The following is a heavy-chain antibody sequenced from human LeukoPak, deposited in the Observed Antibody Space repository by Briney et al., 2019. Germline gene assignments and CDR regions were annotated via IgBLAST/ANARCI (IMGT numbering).Heavy chain of an antibody. J-gene: IGHJ4*02. V-gene: IGHV3-23*01. D-gene: IGHD1-26*01. CDR2: ISGSGGST. CDR3: AKDRLVGAILLPDY. CDR1: AFTFRSYA. Sequence: GGSLRLSCAASAFTFRSYAMSWVRQAGGKGLEWVSAISGSGGSTYYADSVKGRFTISRDNSKNTLYLQMNSLRAEDTAVYYCAKDRLVGAILLPDYWGQGTLVTVSS.